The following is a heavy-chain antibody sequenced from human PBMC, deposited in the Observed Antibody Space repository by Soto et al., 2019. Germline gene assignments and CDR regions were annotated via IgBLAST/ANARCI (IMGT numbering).Heavy chain of an antibody. V-gene: IGHV3-23*01. J-gene: IGHJ4*02. CDR2: ISGSGGST. CDR1: GFTFSSYA. D-gene: IGHD1-26*01. Sequence: RRLSCAASGFTFSSYAMSWVRQAPGKGLEWVSAISGSGGSTYYADSVKGRFTISRDNSKNTLYLQMNSLRAEDTAVYYCEKGAWRYQKKIVGATASDYWGQGTLVTVSS. CDR3: EKGAWRYQKKIVGATASDY.